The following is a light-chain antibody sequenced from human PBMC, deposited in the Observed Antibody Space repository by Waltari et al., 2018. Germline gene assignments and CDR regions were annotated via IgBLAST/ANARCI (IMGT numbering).Light chain of an antibody. CDR3: ATWDDGLGGVWV. Sequence: QSVLTQPPSASATPGHRVIISCSGSDSNIGDNVVNWYQQLPGTAPKLLIYRNDLPPSGVPDRFSAPKSGTSASLAISGLQSEDEADYYCATWDDGLGGVWVFGGGTKVTVL. V-gene: IGLV1-44*01. J-gene: IGLJ3*02. CDR2: RND. CDR1: DSNIGDNV.